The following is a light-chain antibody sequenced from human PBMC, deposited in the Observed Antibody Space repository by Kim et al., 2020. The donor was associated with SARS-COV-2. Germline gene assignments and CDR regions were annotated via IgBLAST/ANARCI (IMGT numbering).Light chain of an antibody. CDR1: QSVYSNY. CDR3: QQYGSSWT. J-gene: IGKJ1*01. Sequence: EIVLTQSPGTLSLSPGERATLSCTASQSVYSNYLAWYLQKPGQAPRLLIYGASSRATGIPDRFSGSGSGTDFTLTINRLQPDDFAVYYCQQYGSSWTFGQGTKLEI. V-gene: IGKV3-20*01. CDR2: GAS.